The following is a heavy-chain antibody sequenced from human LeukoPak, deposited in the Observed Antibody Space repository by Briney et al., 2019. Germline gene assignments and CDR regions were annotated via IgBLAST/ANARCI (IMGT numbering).Heavy chain of an antibody. CDR1: GGSISSGGYC. CDR2: IYHSGST. V-gene: IGHV4-30-2*01. J-gene: IGHJ4*02. D-gene: IGHD3-10*01. CDR3: ARATYGSGSYYKSPGQVGPYYFDY. Sequence: PSQTLSLTCAVSGGSISSGGYCWSWLRQPPGKGLEWIGYIYHSGSTYYNPSLKSRVTISVDRSKNQFSLKLSSVTAADTAVYYCARATYGSGSYYKSPGQVGPYYFDYWGQGTLVTVSS.